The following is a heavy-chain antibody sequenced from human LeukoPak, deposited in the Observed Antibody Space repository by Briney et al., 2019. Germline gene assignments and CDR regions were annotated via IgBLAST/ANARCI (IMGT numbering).Heavy chain of an antibody. J-gene: IGHJ4*02. CDR3: ARGYCSSTSCYIPDY. V-gene: IGHV1-69*13. D-gene: IGHD2-2*02. CDR1: GGTFSSYA. Sequence: SVTVSCTASGGTFSSYAISWVRQAPGQGLEWMGGIIPIFGTANYAQKFQGRVTITADESTSTAYMELSSLRSEDTAVYYCARGYCSSTSCYIPDYWGQGTLVTVSS. CDR2: IIPIFGTA.